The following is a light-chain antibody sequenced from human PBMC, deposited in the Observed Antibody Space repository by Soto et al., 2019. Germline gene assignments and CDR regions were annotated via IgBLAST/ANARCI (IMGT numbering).Light chain of an antibody. CDR1: SSDVGGYNS. J-gene: IGLJ2*01. CDR2: EVS. V-gene: IGLV2-8*01. CDR3: SSYAGSNNLV. Sequence: QSALTQPPSASGSPGQSVTIPCTGTSSDVGGYNSVSWYQQHPGKVPKLMIYEVSKRPSGVPDRFSGSKSGNTASLTVYGLQAEDEADYYCSSYAGSNNLVFGGGTKLTVL.